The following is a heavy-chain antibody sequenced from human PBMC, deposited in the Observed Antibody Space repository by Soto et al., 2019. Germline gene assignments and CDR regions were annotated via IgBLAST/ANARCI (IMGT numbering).Heavy chain of an antibody. CDR1: GFSFSSYA. J-gene: IGHJ6*02. Sequence: VQMVESGGGVVQPGTSLRLSCAASGFSFSSYAMHWVRQTPGKGLEWLGVISYDGSNKYYADFVRGRFTISRDRSKNTLYLQVNSLRAEDTAVYYCAKGILAATIGPYAMDVWGQGTTVTVSS. CDR3: AKGILAATIGPYAMDV. V-gene: IGHV3-30*18. CDR2: ISYDGSNK. D-gene: IGHD6-13*01.